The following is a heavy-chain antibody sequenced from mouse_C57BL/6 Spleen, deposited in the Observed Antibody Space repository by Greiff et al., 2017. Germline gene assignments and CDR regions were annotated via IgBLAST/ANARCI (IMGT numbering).Heavy chain of an antibody. D-gene: IGHD3-2*02. Sequence: EVQRVVSGPELVTPGASVKISCKASGYSFTDYNMNWVKQSNGKSLEWIGVINPNYGTTCYNQKFKGKATLTVDQSSSTAYMRHKSLTSEDSAVYYSARETAQALYARDYWDQGTSVTVSS. CDR2: INPNYGTT. V-gene: IGHV1-39*01. J-gene: IGHJ4*01. CDR3: ARETAQALYARDY. CDR1: GYSFTDYN.